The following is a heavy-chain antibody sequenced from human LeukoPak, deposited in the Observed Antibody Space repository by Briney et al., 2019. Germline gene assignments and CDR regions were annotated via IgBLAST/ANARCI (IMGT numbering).Heavy chain of an antibody. V-gene: IGHV3-7*01. D-gene: IGHD3-10*01. CDR2: IKQDGSEK. Sequence: GGSLRLSCAASGLTFSSYSMSWVRQAPGKGLEWVANIKQDGSEKYYVASVKGRFTISRDNAKNSLYLQMDSLRAEDTAVYYCARCFGGDYYGMDVWGQGTTVTVSS. CDR3: ARCFGGDYYGMDV. J-gene: IGHJ6*02. CDR1: GLTFSSYS.